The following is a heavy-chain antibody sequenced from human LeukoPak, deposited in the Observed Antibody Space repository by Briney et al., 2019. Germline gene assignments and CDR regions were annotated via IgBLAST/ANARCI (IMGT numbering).Heavy chain of an antibody. CDR3: TRGYYEPFDR. J-gene: IGHJ4*02. V-gene: IGHV4-59*02. D-gene: IGHD3-22*01. Sequence: SETLSLNCTVSGGSVSSSHWNWIRQPPGKGVEWIGNVDYSGSTKYNPSLRSRVTMSLDTSNNQFSLKLRSVTASDTALYYCTRGYYEPFDRWGQGTLVTVSS. CDR1: GGSVSSSH. CDR2: VDYSGST.